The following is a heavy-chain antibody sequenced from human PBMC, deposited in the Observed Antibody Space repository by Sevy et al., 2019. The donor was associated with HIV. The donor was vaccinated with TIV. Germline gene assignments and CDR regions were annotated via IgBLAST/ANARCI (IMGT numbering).Heavy chain of an antibody. J-gene: IGHJ6*03. CDR1: GFTFSDHY. Sequence: GGSLRLSCAASGFTFSDHYVDWVRQAPGKGLEWVGRIRNRPNSYTTECAASVKGRFTISRDDSRNSVYLQMDSLKTQDSAVYYCVRGPNCGVGGCQQISPYCLDVWGKGATVTVSS. V-gene: IGHV3-72*01. D-gene: IGHD2-15*01. CDR2: IRNRPNSYTT. CDR3: VRGPNCGVGGCQQISPYCLDV.